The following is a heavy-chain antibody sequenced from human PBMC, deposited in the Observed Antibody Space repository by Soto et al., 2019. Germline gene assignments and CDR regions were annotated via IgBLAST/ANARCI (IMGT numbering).Heavy chain of an antibody. CDR2: IYATGTT. J-gene: IGHJ5*02. D-gene: IGHD1-1*01. CDR3: VRDGTKTLRDWFDP. Sequence: SETLSLTCTVSGASISGYYWSWIRKSAGKGLEWIGRIYATGTTGYNPSLKSRVMMSVDTSKKQFSLKLRSVTAADTAVYYCVRDGTKTLRDWFDPWGQGISVTVSS. V-gene: IGHV4-4*07. CDR1: GASISGYY.